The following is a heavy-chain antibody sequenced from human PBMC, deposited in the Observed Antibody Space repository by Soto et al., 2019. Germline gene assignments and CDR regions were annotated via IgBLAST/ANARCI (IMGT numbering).Heavy chain of an antibody. J-gene: IGHJ4*02. D-gene: IGHD3-9*01. CDR3: ARLEGLATISYYFDF. Sequence: SETLSLTCAVYGGSFSGYYWSWIHQPPGKGLEWIGEINHSGSTNYNPSLKSRVTISVDTSKNQFSLKLSSVTAADSAVYFCARLEGLATISYYFDFWGPGALVTVSS. CDR1: GGSFSGYY. V-gene: IGHV4-34*01. CDR2: INHSGST.